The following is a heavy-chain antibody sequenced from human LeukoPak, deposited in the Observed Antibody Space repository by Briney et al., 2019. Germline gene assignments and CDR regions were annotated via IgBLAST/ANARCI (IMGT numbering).Heavy chain of an antibody. V-gene: IGHV3-9*01. D-gene: IGHD3-22*01. CDR1: GFTFGDFA. CDR3: AGGYWPDY. J-gene: IGHJ4*02. CDR2: ISWNSVNI. Sequence: PGGSLRLSCAASGFTFGDFAMHWVREVPGEGLGWVSVISWNSVNIGYADSVKGRFTISRDNAKNSLYLQMNSLRAEDTAVYYCAGGYWPDYWGQGTLVTVSS.